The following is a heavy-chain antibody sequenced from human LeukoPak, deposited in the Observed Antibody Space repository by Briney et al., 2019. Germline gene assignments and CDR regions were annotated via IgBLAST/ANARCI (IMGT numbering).Heavy chain of an antibody. CDR3: ARVSRRNNHYWDGWVDY. J-gene: IGHJ4*02. CDR1: GGSISSGSYY. V-gene: IGHV4-61*02. CDR2: IYTSGST. Sequence: SETLSLTCTVSGGSISSGSYYWSWIRQPAGKGLEWIGRIYTSGSTNYNPSLKSRVTISVDTSKNQFSLKLSSVTAADTAVYYCARVSRRNNHYWDGWVDYWGQGTLVTVSS. D-gene: IGHD1-1*01.